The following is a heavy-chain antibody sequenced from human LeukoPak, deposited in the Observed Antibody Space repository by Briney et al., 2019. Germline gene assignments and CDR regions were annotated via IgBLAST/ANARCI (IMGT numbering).Heavy chain of an antibody. J-gene: IGHJ3*02. D-gene: IGHD3-3*01. CDR3: ARTLRLNTPRAFDI. Sequence: PGGSLRLSCAASGFTFSSYAMHWVRQAPGKGLEWVAVISYDGSNKYYADSVKGRFTISRDNAKNSLYLQMSSLRAEDTAVYYCARTLRLNTPRAFDIWGQGTMVTVSS. V-gene: IGHV3-30-3*01. CDR2: ISYDGSNK. CDR1: GFTFSSYA.